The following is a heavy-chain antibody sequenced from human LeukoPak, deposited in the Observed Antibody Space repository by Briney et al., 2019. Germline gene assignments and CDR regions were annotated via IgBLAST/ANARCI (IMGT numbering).Heavy chain of an antibody. J-gene: IGHJ4*02. Sequence: GGSLRLSCTASGFTFGDYAMSWVRQAPGKGLEWVSDISGSGGSTYYADSVKGRFTISRDNSKNTLYLQMNSLRAEDTAVYYCARVPPSLGPSVCWGQGTLVTVSS. CDR1: GFTFGDYA. CDR3: ARVPPSLGPSVC. D-gene: IGHD5/OR15-5a*01. CDR2: ISGSGGST. V-gene: IGHV3-23*01.